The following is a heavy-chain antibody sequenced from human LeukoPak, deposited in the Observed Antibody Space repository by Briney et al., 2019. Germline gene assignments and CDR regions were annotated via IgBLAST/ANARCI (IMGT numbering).Heavy chain of an antibody. CDR3: ARVARYCTNGVCYNDY. CDR2: IKQDGSEK. V-gene: IGHV3-7*03. D-gene: IGHD2-8*01. Sequence: PGGSLRLSCAASGFTFSSYWMSWVRQAPGKGLERVANIKQDGSEKYYVDSVKGRFTISRDNAKNSLYLQMNSLRAEDTAMYYCARVARYCTNGVCYNDYWGQGTLVTVSS. J-gene: IGHJ4*02. CDR1: GFTFSSYW.